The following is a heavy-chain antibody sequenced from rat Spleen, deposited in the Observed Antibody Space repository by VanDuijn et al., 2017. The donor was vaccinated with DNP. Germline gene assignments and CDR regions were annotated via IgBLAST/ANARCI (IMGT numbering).Heavy chain of an antibody. D-gene: IGHD1-3*01. CDR2: IINSGGNT. V-gene: IGHV5-31*01. J-gene: IGHJ3*01. CDR1: GFTLNKYW. Sequence: EVQLVESGGGQVQPGGSLTLSCAASGFTLNKYWMTWVRQAPGKGLEWIASIINSGGNTYYPESVRGRFTISRDNAKSTLYLQMNSLRSEDTATYYCASLWTLAYWGQGTLVTVSS. CDR3: ASLWTLAY.